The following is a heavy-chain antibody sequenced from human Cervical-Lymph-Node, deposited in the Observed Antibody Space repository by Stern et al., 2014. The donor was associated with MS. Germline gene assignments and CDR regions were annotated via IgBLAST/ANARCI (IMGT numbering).Heavy chain of an antibody. CDR1: GASISSGTSY. Sequence: VQLVESGPGLVKPSQTLSLTCTVSGASISSGTSYWSWIRQPAGVGLEWIGRLHASGATYYNPSLKSRVTISGDTSKNQFSLNLNSVTAADTAVYYCARGHWELLGNNYFDSWGQGTLVTVSS. CDR2: LHASGAT. J-gene: IGHJ4*02. V-gene: IGHV4-61*02. D-gene: IGHD1-26*01. CDR3: ARGHWELLGNNYFDS.